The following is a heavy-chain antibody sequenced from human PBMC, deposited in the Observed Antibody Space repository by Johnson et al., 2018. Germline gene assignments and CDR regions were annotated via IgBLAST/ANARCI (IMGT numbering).Heavy chain of an antibody. V-gene: IGHV3-74*01. J-gene: IGHJ6*02. CDR2: INSDGSST. CDR3: AREQDTGMANYYYYGMDV. CDR1: GFTFSRYW. D-gene: IGHD5-18*01. Sequence: VQLQESGGGLVQXGGSXRLXCAASGFTFSRYWMHWVRQAPGKGLVWVSRINSDGSSTNYADSVKGRFTISRDNVKSTLYLQMNSRRAEDTAVYYCAREQDTGMANYYYYGMDVWGQGTTVTVSS.